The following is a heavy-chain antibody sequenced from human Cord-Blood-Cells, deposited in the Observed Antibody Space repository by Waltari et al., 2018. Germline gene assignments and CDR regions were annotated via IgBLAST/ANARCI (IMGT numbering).Heavy chain of an antibody. J-gene: IGHJ3*02. CDR3: ASTREYYYDSSGYYNAFDI. CDR2: IYYSGST. D-gene: IGHD3-22*01. Sequence: QLQLQESGPGLVKPSETLSLTCTVSGGSISSSSYYWGWIRQPPGKGLEWIGSIYYSGSTYYNPSLKSRFTISVDTSKNQFSLKLSSVTAADTAVYYCASTREYYYDSSGYYNAFDIWGQGTMVTVSS. V-gene: IGHV4-39*01. CDR1: GGSISSSSYY.